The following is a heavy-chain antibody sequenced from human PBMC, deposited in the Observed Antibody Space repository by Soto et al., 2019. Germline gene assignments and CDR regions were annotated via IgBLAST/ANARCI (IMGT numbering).Heavy chain of an antibody. D-gene: IGHD3-22*01. CDR1: GYTFTSYG. CDR2: ISAYNGNT. V-gene: IGHV1-18*01. CDR3: ARDFSTMIVVVIGWFDP. J-gene: IGHJ5*02. Sequence: ASVKVSCKASGYTFTSYGISWVRQAPGQGLEWMGWISAYNGNTNYAQKLQGRVTMTTDTSTSTAYMELRSLRSDDTAVYYCARDFSTMIVVVIGWFDPWGQGTLITVSS.